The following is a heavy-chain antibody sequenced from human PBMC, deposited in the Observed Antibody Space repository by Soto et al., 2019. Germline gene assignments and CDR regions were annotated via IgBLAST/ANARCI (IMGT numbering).Heavy chain of an antibody. CDR3: ARDARAXVVVPAGDYYYYYGMDV. CDR1: GGSISSGDCY. Sequence: SETLSLTCTVSGGSISSGDCYWSWIRQPPGKGLEWIGYIYYSGSTYYNPSLKSRVTISVDTSKNQFSLKLSSVTAADTAVYYCARDARAXVVVPAGDYYYYYGMDVWGQGTTVTVSS. D-gene: IGHD2-2*01. V-gene: IGHV4-30-4*01. J-gene: IGHJ6*02. CDR2: IYYSGST.